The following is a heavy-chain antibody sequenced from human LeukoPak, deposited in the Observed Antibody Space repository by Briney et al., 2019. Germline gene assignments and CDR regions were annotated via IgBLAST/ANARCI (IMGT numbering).Heavy chain of an antibody. Sequence: PGGSLRLSCAASGFTFSSYAMHWVRQAPGKGLEWVAVISYDGSNKYYADSVKGRFTISRDNSKNTLYLQMNSLRAEDTAVYYCARDLVVVTAIPGVGWFDPWGQGTLVTVSS. CDR3: ARDLVVVTAIPGVGWFDP. CDR2: ISYDGSNK. CDR1: GFTFSSYA. D-gene: IGHD2-21*02. V-gene: IGHV3-30-3*01. J-gene: IGHJ5*02.